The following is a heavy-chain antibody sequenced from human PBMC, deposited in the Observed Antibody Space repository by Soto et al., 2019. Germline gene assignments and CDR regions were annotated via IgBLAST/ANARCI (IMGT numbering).Heavy chain of an antibody. V-gene: IGHV3-23*01. J-gene: IGHJ5*02. Sequence: GGSLRLSCAASGFTFSSYAMSWVRQAPGKGLEWVSAISGSGGSTYYADSVKGRFTISRDNSKNTLYLQMNSLRAEDTAVYYCAKDSFELTTVIDWFDPWGQGTLVTVSS. D-gene: IGHD4-17*01. CDR3: AKDSFELTTVIDWFDP. CDR1: GFTFSSYA. CDR2: ISGSGGST.